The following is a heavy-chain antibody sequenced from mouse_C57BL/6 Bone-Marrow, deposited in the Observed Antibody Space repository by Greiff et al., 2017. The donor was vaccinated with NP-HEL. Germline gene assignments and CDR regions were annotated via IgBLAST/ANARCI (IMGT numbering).Heavy chain of an antibody. J-gene: IGHJ4*01. CDR2: IRSKSNNYST. Sequence: EVKVVESGGGLAQPKGSLKLSCAASGFSFNTYAMNWVRQAPGKGLEWVARIRSKSNNYSTYYADSVKDRFTISRDDSESMLYLQMNNLKTEDAAMYYCVRGGYYYAMDYWGQGTSVTVSS. V-gene: IGHV10-1*01. CDR3: VRGGYYYAMDY. CDR1: GFSFNTYA.